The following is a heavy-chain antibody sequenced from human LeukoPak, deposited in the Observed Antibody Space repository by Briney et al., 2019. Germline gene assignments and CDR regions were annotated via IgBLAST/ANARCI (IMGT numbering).Heavy chain of an antibody. J-gene: IGHJ6*03. V-gene: IGHV1-69*04. Sequence: ASVKVSCKASGGTFSSYAISWVRQAPGQGLEWMGRIIPILGIANYAQRFQGRVTITADKSTSTAYMELSSLRSEDTAVYYCARARRGVYYMDVWGKGTTVTVSS. CDR1: GGTFSSYA. CDR3: ARARRGVYYMDV. CDR2: IIPILGIA. D-gene: IGHD3-10*01.